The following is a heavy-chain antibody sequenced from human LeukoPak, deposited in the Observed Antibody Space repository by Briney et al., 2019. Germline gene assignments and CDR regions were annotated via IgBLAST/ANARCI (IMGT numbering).Heavy chain of an antibody. V-gene: IGHV1-2*02. D-gene: IGHD2-8*01. J-gene: IGHJ4*02. CDR2: INPNSGGT. Sequence: ASVRVSCKASGYTFTGYYMHWVRQAPGQGLEWMGWINPNSGGTNYAQKFQGRVTMTRDTSISTAYMELSRLRSDDTAVYYCARVALYCTNGLCYWGQGTLVTVSS. CDR3: ARVALYCTNGLCY. CDR1: GYTFTGYY.